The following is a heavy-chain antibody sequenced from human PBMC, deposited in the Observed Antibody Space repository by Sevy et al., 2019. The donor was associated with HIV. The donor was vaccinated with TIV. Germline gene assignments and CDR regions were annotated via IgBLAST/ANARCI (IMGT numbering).Heavy chain of an antibody. CDR1: GFTFSSYA. J-gene: IGHJ6*03. CDR3: ARDGNFWSGYSLYYYYMDV. Sequence: GGSLRLSCAASGFTFSSYAMHWVRQAPGKGLEWVAVISYDGSNKYYADSVKGRFTISRDNSKNTLYLQMNSLRAEDTAVYYRARDGNFWSGYSLYYYYMDVWGKGTTVTVSS. D-gene: IGHD3-3*01. V-gene: IGHV3-30-3*01. CDR2: ISYDGSNK.